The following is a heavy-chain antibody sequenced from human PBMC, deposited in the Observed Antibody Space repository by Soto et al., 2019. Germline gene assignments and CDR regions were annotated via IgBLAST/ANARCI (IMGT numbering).Heavy chain of an antibody. CDR1: GYTLTELS. D-gene: IGHD2-2*02. V-gene: IGHV1-24*01. J-gene: IGHJ3*02. Sequence: ASVKVSCKVSGYTLTELSMHWVRRAPGKGLEWMGGFDPEDGETIYAQKFQGRVTMTEDTSTDTAYMELSSLRSEDTAVYYCATQNKNIVVVPAAIGRAFDIWGQGTMVTVSS. CDR2: FDPEDGET. CDR3: ATQNKNIVVVPAAIGRAFDI.